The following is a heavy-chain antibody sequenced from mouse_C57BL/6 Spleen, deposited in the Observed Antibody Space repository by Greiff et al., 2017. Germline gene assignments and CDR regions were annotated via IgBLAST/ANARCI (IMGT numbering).Heavy chain of an antibody. CDR2: IHPNSGST. Sequence: QVQLQQPGAELVKPGASVKLSCKASGYTFTSYWMHWVKQRPGQGLEWIGMIHPNSGSTNYNEKFKGKATLTVDKSSSTAYMQLSSLTSEDSAVYYCARRDRDYYAMDYWGQGTSVTVSS. CDR1: GYTFTSYW. V-gene: IGHV1-64*01. D-gene: IGHD2-14*01. J-gene: IGHJ4*01. CDR3: ARRDRDYYAMDY.